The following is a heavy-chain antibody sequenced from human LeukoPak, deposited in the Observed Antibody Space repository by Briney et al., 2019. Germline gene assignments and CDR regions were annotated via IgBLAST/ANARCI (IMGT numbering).Heavy chain of an antibody. CDR2: INHDGSST. J-gene: IGHJ4*02. Sequence: GGSLRLSCATSGFTFSTFWMHWVRQAPGKGLEWVSRINHDGSSTNYADSVKGRFTISRDNAKNTLHLQMNSLRAEDTAVYYCVRDWGYDSSGYWQKYFDSWGQGTLVTVSS. V-gene: IGHV3-74*01. CDR1: GFTFSTFW. D-gene: IGHD3-22*01. CDR3: VRDWGYDSSGYWQKYFDS.